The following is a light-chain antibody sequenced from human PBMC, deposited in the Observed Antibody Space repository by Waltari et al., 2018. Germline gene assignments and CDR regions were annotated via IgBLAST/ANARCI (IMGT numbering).Light chain of an antibody. J-gene: IGKJ2*01. CDR2: KAT. Sequence: DIQMTQSPSTLSAFVGDRVNITCRASQSISIWLAWYQQKPGKAPKLLIYKATSLERGVPSRSSGSGSGTEFTLTISSLQPDDFASYYCQQYSSFIYTFGQGTKVEI. CDR3: QQYSSFIYT. CDR1: QSISIW. V-gene: IGKV1-5*03.